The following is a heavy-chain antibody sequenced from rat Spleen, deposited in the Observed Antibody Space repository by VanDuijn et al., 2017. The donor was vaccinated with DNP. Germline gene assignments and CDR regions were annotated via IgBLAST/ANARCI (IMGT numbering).Heavy chain of an antibody. CDR3: ARGLNYGGYIYSWYFDF. V-gene: IGHV3-1*01. Sequence: EVQLQESGPGLVKPSQSLSLTCSVTGHPITSNYWGWIRKFPGNKMEWMGYISYSGSTSYNPSLRSRISITRDTSKNQFFLQLNSVTTEDTATYYCARGLNYGGYIYSWYFDFWGPGTMVTVSS. CDR2: ISYSGST. D-gene: IGHD1-11*01. CDR1: GHPITSNY. J-gene: IGHJ1*01.